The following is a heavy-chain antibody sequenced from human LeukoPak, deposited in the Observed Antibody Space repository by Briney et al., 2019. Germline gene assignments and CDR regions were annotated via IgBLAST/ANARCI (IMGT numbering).Heavy chain of an antibody. CDR1: GFTFSSYS. Sequence: PGGSLRLSXAASGFTFSSYSMNWVRQAPGKGLEWVSSISSSSSYIYYADSVKGRFTISRDNAKNSLYLQMNSLRAEDTAVYYCARVFNDYGDQGPQRDFDYWGQGTLVTVSS. D-gene: IGHD4-17*01. CDR3: ARVFNDYGDQGPQRDFDY. J-gene: IGHJ4*02. V-gene: IGHV3-21*01. CDR2: ISSSSSYI.